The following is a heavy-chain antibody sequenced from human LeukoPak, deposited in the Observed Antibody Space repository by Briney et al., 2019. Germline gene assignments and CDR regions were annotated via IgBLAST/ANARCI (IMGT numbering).Heavy chain of an antibody. CDR3: ARVSGGYYDSSGYYEGVEYYFDY. Sequence: GGSLRLSCAASRFTFSSYAMSWVRQAPGKGLEWVANIKQDGSEKYYVDSVKGRFTISRDNAKNSPYLQMNSLRAEDTAVYYCARVSGGYYDSSGYYEGVEYYFDYWGQGTLVTVSS. J-gene: IGHJ4*02. CDR1: RFTFSSYA. D-gene: IGHD3-22*01. V-gene: IGHV3-7*03. CDR2: IKQDGSEK.